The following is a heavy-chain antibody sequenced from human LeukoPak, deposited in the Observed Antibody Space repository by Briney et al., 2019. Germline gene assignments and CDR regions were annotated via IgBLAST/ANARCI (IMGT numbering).Heavy chain of an antibody. CDR3: ARGGDYYYYMDV. CDR1: GFTFSSYA. J-gene: IGHJ6*03. V-gene: IGHV3-23*01. Sequence: GGSLRLSCAASGFTFSSYAMSWVRQAPGKGLEWVSAISGSGGSTYYADSVKGRFTISRDNAKNSLYLQMNSLRAEDTAVYYCARGGDYYYYMDVWGKGTTVTVSS. CDR2: ISGSGGST.